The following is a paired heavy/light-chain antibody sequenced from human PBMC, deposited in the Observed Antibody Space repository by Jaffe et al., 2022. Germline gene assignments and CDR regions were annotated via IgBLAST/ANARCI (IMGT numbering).Heavy chain of an antibody. CDR1: GFTFDDYA. J-gene: IGHJ4*02. CDR3: AKDSSPYGSGSYYLPDY. Sequence: EVQLVESGGVVVQPGGSLRLSCAASGFTFDDYAMHWVRQAPGKGLEWVSLISWDGGSTYYADSVKGRFTISRDNSKNSLYLQMNSLRAEDTALYYCAKDSSPYGSGSYYLPDYWGQGTLVTVSS. CDR2: ISWDGGST. D-gene: IGHD3-10*01. V-gene: IGHV3-43D*04.
Light chain of an antibody. J-gene: IGKJ4*01. Sequence: EIVLTQSPGTLSLSPGERATLSCRASQSVSSSYLAWYQQKPGQAPRLLIYGASSRATGIPDRFSGSGSGTDFTLTISRLEPEDFAVYYCQQYGSSPRLTFGGGTKVEIK. CDR2: GAS. V-gene: IGKV3-20*01. CDR3: QQYGSSPRLT. CDR1: QSVSSSY.